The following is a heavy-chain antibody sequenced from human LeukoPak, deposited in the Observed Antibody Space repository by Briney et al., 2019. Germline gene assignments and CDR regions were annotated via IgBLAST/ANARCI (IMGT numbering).Heavy chain of an antibody. Sequence: ASVKVSCKASGYTFTGYYMHWVRQAPGQGLEWKGWINPNSGGTNYAQKFQGRVTMTRDTSISTAYMELSRLRSDDTAVYYCARVPTPRSGYYGWFDPWGQGTLVTVSS. V-gene: IGHV1-2*02. CDR3: ARVPTPRSGYYGWFDP. J-gene: IGHJ5*02. CDR2: INPNSGGT. D-gene: IGHD3-3*01. CDR1: GYTFTGYY.